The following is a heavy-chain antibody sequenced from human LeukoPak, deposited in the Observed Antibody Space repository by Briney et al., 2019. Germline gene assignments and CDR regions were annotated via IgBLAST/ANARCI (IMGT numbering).Heavy chain of an antibody. CDR1: GGSISSYY. J-gene: IGHJ6*03. V-gene: IGHV4-59*01. Sequence: PSETLSLTCTVSGGSISSYYWSWIRQPPGKGLEWIGYIYYSGSTNYNPSLKSRVIISVDTSKNQFSLKLSSVTAADTAVYYCARDKGTVMDVWGKGTTVTVSS. D-gene: IGHD1-1*01. CDR3: ARDKGTVMDV. CDR2: IYYSGST.